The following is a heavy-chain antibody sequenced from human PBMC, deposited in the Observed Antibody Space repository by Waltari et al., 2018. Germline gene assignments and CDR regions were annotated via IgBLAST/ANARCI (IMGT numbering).Heavy chain of an antibody. CDR3: TTLDAPWGG. J-gene: IGHJ4*02. CDR2: LRRKDRGEAT. D-gene: IGHD7-27*01. CDR1: GFTFPPAW. Sequence: EVEMVESGGASVKPGESLRLSCVASGFTFPPAWLTWVRQVPGRGMGWIGRLRRKDRGEATDFAAPVKGRVSISRDDSRNTVSLQMNNLKAEDTGIYYCTTLDAPWGGWGQGTLVTVSS. V-gene: IGHV3-15*02.